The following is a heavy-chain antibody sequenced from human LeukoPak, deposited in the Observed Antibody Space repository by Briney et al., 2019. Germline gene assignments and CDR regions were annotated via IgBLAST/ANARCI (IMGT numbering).Heavy chain of an antibody. CDR3: ARWDHYYDSSGFDY. V-gene: IGHV3-23*01. CDR1: GFTFSSYA. J-gene: IGHJ4*02. CDR2: ISGSGGST. D-gene: IGHD3-22*01. Sequence: PGGSLRLSCAGSGFTFSSYAMSWVRQAPGKGLEWVSAISGSGGSTYYADSVKGRFTISRDNSQNTLYLQMNSLRAEDTAVYYCARWDHYYDSSGFDYWGQGTLVTVSS.